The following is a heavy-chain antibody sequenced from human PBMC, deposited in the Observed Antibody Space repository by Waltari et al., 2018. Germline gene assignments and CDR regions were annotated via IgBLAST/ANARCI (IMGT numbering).Heavy chain of an antibody. Sequence: QVQLVQSGSELRKPGASVKVSCKASGYTFTSDGIHWVRQAPGQGPEWMGWMKPNTGIPPHAQGFTGRFVFSLDTSVSSAYLQISDLEAADTAVYYCSRAANWNYVWFGPWGQGTLVTVSS. V-gene: IGHV7-4-1*02. CDR3: SRAANWNYVWFGP. CDR1: GYTFTSDG. CDR2: MKPNTGIP. J-gene: IGHJ5*02. D-gene: IGHD3-16*01.